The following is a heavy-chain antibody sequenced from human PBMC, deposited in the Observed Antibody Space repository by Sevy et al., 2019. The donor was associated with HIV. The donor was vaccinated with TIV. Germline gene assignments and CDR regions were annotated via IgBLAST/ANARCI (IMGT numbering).Heavy chain of an antibody. V-gene: IGHV4-59*08. D-gene: IGHD1-26*01. CDR2: IYYNGHI. Sequence: SETLSLTCTVSGGSITSLYWNWIRQPPGKGLEWIANIYYNGHINYNPSLKSRVTLSLDTSKNQFSLRLSSVTAADTAMYYCAGENAWGRGYSRGQGTLVTVSS. CDR3: AGENAWGRGYS. CDR1: GGSITSLY. J-gene: IGHJ5*01.